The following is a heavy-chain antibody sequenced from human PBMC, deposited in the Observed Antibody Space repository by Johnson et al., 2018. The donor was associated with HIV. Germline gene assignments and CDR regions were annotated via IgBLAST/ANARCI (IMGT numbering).Heavy chain of an antibody. Sequence: QVQLVESGGGVVQPGRSLRLSCAASGFTFSNYGMHWVRQAPGKGLGWVAVIWFDGSNKYYADSVKGRFTISRDNSKNTLYLQMNSLRAEDTAVYYCARDSLETSDGAFDIWGQGTMVTVSS. V-gene: IGHV3-30*19. D-gene: IGHD1-1*01. CDR2: IWFDGSNK. CDR3: ARDSLETSDGAFDI. CDR1: GFTFSNYG. J-gene: IGHJ3*02.